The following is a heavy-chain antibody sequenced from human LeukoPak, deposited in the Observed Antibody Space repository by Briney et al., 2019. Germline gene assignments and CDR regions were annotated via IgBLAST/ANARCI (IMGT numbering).Heavy chain of an antibody. V-gene: IGHV1-8*01. CDR1: GYTFTTYD. J-gene: IGHJ4*02. D-gene: IGHD6-13*01. CDR2: MNPTSGNT. Sequence: GASVKVSCKASGYTFTTYDFNWLRQATGQGLEWMGWMNPTSGNTGYAQNFQDRVTMTRDTSTSTAYLELSSLGSEDTAVYYCTRNIAPGGKGYYFDYWGQGTLVTVPS. CDR3: TRNIAPGGKGYYFDY.